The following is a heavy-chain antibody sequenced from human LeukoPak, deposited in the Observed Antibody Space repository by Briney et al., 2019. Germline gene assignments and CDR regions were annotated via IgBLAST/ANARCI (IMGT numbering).Heavy chain of an antibody. CDR1: GFTFSSYA. D-gene: IGHD2-15*01. J-gene: IGHJ4*02. CDR3: AKGCSDSCYSAGCY. CDR2: ISYDGSNK. Sequence: GGSLRLSCAASGFTFSSYAMHWVRQAPGKGLEWVAVISYDGSNKYYADSVKGRFTISRDNSKNTLYLQMNSLRAEDTAVYYCAKGCSDSCYSAGCYWGQGTLVTVSS. V-gene: IGHV3-30-3*01.